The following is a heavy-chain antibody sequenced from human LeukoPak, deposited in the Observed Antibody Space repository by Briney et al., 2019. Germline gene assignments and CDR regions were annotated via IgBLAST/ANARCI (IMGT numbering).Heavy chain of an antibody. V-gene: IGHV1-2*02. CDR1: GYTFTGYY. Sequence: GASVKVSCKASGYTFTGYYMHWVRQAPGQGLEWMGWINPNSGGTNYAQKFQGRVTMTRDTSISTAYMELSRLRSDDTAVYYCARSSQLIVLSWFDPWGQGTLVTVSS. D-gene: IGHD3-22*01. CDR2: INPNSGGT. CDR3: ARSSQLIVLSWFDP. J-gene: IGHJ5*02.